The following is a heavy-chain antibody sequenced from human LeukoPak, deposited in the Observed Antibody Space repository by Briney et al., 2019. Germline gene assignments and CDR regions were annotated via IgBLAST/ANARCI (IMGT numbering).Heavy chain of an antibody. D-gene: IGHD2-2*01. V-gene: IGHV1-2*02. J-gene: IGHJ6*03. CDR1: GYTFTGYY. Sequence: ASVKVSCKASGYTFTGYYMHWVRQAPGQGLEWMGWINPNSGGTNYAQKFQGRVTMTRDTSISTAYMELNRLRSDDTAVYYCARDPGYCSSTSCYAPYYYYYMDVWGKGTTVTVSS. CDR2: INPNSGGT. CDR3: ARDPGYCSSTSCYAPYYYYYMDV.